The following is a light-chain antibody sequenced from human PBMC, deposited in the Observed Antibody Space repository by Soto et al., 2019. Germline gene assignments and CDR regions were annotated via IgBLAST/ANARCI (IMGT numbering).Light chain of an antibody. CDR2: SNN. CDR1: SSNIGSNY. CDR3: CSYAGSSTFVV. Sequence: QSVLTQPHSASGTPGQRVTISCSGSSSNIGSNYVFWYQQLPGTAPKLLVYSNNQRPSGVPDRFSGSKSGNTASLTISGLQAEDEADYYCCSYAGSSTFVVFGGGTKLTVL. J-gene: IGLJ3*02. V-gene: IGLV1-47*02.